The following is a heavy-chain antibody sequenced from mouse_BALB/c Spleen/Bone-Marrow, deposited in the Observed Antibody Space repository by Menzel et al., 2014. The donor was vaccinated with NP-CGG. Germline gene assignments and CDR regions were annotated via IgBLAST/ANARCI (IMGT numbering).Heavy chain of an antibody. CDR1: GFTFSSYS. D-gene: IGHD2-4*01. V-gene: IGHV5-6-4*01. Sequence: EVQLVESGGGLVKPGGSLKLSCAASGFTFSSYSMSWVRQTPEKRLEWVATISSGGHDTYYPDSVKGRFTISRDNARNTLYLQMSSLKSEDTAVYYCSKDGGYDYSYYFGYWGQGTTLTVSS. CDR2: ISSGGHDT. J-gene: IGHJ2*01. CDR3: SKDGGYDYSYYFGY.